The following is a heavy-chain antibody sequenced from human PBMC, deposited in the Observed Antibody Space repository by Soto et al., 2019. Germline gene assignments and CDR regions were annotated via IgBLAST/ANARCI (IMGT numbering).Heavy chain of an antibody. D-gene: IGHD3-10*01. CDR1: GFIFQTYD. CDR3: VHDLGQIRGVSIFDY. J-gene: IGHJ4*02. CDR2: ISYDGKER. Sequence: QVQLVEAGGGVVQPWKSLRLSCAASGFIFQTYDMHWVRQAPGKGLEWVAVISYDGKERYYADSVKGRFTISRDNSKNTLNLQMSSLRDDDTAMYYCVHDLGQIRGVSIFDYWGQGPLVTLSS. V-gene: IGHV3-33*05.